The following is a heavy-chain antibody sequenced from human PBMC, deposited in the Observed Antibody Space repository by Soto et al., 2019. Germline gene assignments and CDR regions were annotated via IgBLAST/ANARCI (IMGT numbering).Heavy chain of an antibody. J-gene: IGHJ4*02. Sequence: SVKVSCNTAGYSLIDHNLHWLRQAPGQRLEWMGWIGAGGGETIYSEKFQGRVSMSRDTSASTIYMELSSLVPEDTAIYYCARERRDNSGYYYHYWGQGTLVTVSS. CDR1: GYSLIDHN. D-gene: IGHD3-22*01. CDR2: IGAGGGET. V-gene: IGHV1-3*01. CDR3: ARERRDNSGYYYHY.